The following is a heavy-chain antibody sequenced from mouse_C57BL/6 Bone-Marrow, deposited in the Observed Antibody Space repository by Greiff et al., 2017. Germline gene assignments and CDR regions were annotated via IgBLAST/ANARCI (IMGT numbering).Heavy chain of an antibody. V-gene: IGHV14-4*01. CDR2: IDPENGDT. Sequence: EVQLQQSGAELVRQGASVKLSCTASGFNIKDDYMHWVKQRPEQGLEWIGWIDPENGDTEYASKFQGKATITADTSSNTAYLQLSSLTSEDTAVYYCTTDFGFAYWGQGTLVTVSA. CDR3: TTDFGFAY. J-gene: IGHJ3*01. CDR1: GFNIKDDY.